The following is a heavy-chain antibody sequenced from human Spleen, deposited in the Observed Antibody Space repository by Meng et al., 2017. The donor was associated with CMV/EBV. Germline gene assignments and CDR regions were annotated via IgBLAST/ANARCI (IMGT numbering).Heavy chain of an antibody. J-gene: IGHJ4*02. CDR2: INSDGSST. Sequence: GESLKISCAASGFTFSSYWMHWVRQAPGKGLVWVSRINSDGSSTSYADSVQGRFTISRDNAKNSLYLQMNSLRAEDTAVYYCARVLGGSYYIFDYWGQGTLVTVSS. CDR1: GFTFSSYW. D-gene: IGHD1-26*01. CDR3: ARVLGGSYYIFDY. V-gene: IGHV3-74*01.